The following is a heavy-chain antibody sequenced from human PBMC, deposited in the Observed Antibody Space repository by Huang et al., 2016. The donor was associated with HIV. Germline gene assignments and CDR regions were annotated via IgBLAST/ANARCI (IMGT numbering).Heavy chain of an antibody. Sequence: QLVESGGDSVQSGRSLRLSCRGSGFLLNDFVITWFRQSPGRGLEWLGFVRSNAFGGASKCAPSVKDRFTVSRDEAKYVAFLQMDNLQVDDTAIYYCSPSGDDYFYFYMDVWGNGTTVIVS. CDR2: VRSNAFGGAS. CDR3: SPSGDDYFYFYMDV. V-gene: IGHV3-49*03. CDR1: GFLLNDFV. D-gene: IGHD4-17*01. J-gene: IGHJ6*03.